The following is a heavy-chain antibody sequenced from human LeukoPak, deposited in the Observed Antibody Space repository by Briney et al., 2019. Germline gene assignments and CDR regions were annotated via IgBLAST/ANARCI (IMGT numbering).Heavy chain of an antibody. J-gene: IGHJ4*02. CDR3: VASYGGYVLDY. CDR1: GGSIGSYH. V-gene: IGHV4-4*08. Sequence: SETLSLTCTVSGGSIGSYHWNWIRQPSGKGLEWIGIVFSNGGTKHNPSLKSRVAISVDTSKNQFALKLTSVTAADTAVYYCVASYGGYVLDYWGQGALVIVSS. CDR2: VFSNGGT. D-gene: IGHD5-12*01.